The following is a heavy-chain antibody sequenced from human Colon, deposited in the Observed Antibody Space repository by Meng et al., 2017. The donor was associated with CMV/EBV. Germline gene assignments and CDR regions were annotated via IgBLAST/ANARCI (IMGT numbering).Heavy chain of an antibody. CDR1: GFTFSSYS. V-gene: IGHV3-48*04. D-gene: IGHD2-2*01. J-gene: IGHJ6*02. Sequence: GGSLRLSCAASGFTFSSYSMNWVRQAPGKGLEWVSYISSSSSTIYYADSVKGRFTISRDNAKNSLYLQMNSLRAEDTAVYYCAREGYCSSTSCFIYYYYYGMDVWGQGTTVTVSS. CDR3: AREGYCSSTSCFIYYYYYGMDV. CDR2: ISSSSSTI.